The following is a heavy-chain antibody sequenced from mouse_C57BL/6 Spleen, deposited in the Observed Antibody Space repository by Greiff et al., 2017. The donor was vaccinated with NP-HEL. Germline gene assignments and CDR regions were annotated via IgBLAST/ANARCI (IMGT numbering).Heavy chain of an antibody. CDR2: IWSDGST. D-gene: IGHD2-3*01. Sequence: QVQLKESGPGLVAPSQSLSITCTVSVFSLTSYGVHWVRQPPGKGLEWLVVIWSDGSTTYNSALKSRLSISKDNSKSQVFLKMNSLQTDDTAMYYCARAYDGYYEGNAMDYWGQGTSVTVSS. CDR3: ARAYDGYYEGNAMDY. J-gene: IGHJ4*01. V-gene: IGHV2-6*03. CDR1: VFSLTSYG.